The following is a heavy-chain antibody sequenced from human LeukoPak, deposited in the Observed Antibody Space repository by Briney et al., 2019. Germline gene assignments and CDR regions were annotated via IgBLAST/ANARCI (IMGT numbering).Heavy chain of an antibody. CDR3: ARGYYYDRSGYYYGAGTTWFDP. CDR2: MYNSGGT. Sequence: SETLSLTCTVSGGSISSSSYYWGWIRQPPGKGLEWIGTMYNSGGTYYNLSLKSRVTISVDTSKNQFSLKLSSVTAADTAVYYCARGYYYDRSGYYYGAGTTWFDPWGQGTLVTVSS. V-gene: IGHV4-39*07. CDR1: GGSISSSSYY. D-gene: IGHD3-22*01. J-gene: IGHJ5*02.